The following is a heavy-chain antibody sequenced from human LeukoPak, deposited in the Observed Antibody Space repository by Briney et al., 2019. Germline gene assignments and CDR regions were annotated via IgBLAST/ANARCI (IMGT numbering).Heavy chain of an antibody. Sequence: GASVKVSCKASGYTFTGYYMHWVRQAPGQGLEWMGGIIPIFGTANYAQKFQGRVTITADKSTSTAYMELSSLRSEDTAVYYCARALYGDYGTDAFDIWGQGTMVTVSS. V-gene: IGHV1-69*06. CDR1: GYTFTGYY. J-gene: IGHJ3*02. CDR3: ARALYGDYGTDAFDI. D-gene: IGHD4-17*01. CDR2: IIPIFGTA.